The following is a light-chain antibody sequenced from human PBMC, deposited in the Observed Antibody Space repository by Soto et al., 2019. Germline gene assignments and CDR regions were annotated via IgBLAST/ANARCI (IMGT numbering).Light chain of an antibody. Sequence: VVLTQSPGTLSLSPGERAILSCRASQSVNSRYLAWYQQKHGQAPRLLISGASGRATGIPDRFSGSGSGTDFTLIINRLEAEDSALYYCQHYDNAPLTFGGGTKVEI. J-gene: IGKJ4*01. CDR1: QSVNSRY. CDR2: GAS. V-gene: IGKV3-20*01. CDR3: QHYDNAPLT.